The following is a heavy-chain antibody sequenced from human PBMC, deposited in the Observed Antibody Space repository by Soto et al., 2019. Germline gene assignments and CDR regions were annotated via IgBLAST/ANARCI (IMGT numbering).Heavy chain of an antibody. D-gene: IGHD2-2*01. CDR3: ERDVFSYCSSTSCPFYGMDV. CDR1: GGSISSSNW. Sequence: ASETLSLTCAVSGGSISSSNWWSWVRQPPGKGLEWNGEMYVSGSSNYAPALKSRVAMSVDKTKTQFSLKLSSVTAADMAVYYCERDVFSYCSSTSCPFYGMDVWGQGTTVTVSS. V-gene: IGHV4-4*02. CDR2: MYVSGSS. J-gene: IGHJ6*02.